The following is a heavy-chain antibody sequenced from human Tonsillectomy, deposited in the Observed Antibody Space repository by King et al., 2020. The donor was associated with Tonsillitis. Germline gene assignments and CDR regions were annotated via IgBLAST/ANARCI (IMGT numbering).Heavy chain of an antibody. V-gene: IGHV4-39*01. CDR2: MYYSGTI. J-gene: IGHJ4*02. Sequence: LQLQESGPGVVKPSETLSLTCTVSGGSISSSDHYWAWIRQPPGKGLEWIGYMYYSGTIFYNPSLKSLITISGCTSENRFSLKLSSVTAADTAVYFCARSVSGSFDYWGQGAPVTVSS. CDR3: ARSVSGSFDY. CDR1: GGSISSSDHY. D-gene: IGHD1-26*01.